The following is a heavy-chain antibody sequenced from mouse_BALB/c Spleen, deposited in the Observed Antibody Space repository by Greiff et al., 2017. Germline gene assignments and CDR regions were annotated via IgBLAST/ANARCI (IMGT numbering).Heavy chain of an antibody. V-gene: IGHV1-9*01. CDR1: GYTFSSYW. J-gene: IGHJ4*01. D-gene: IGHD2-1*01. CDR2: ILPGSGST. CDR3: ARWVYGNPLYAMDY. Sequence: QVQLKQSGAELMKPGASVKISCKATGYTFSSYWIEWVKQRPGHGLEWIGEILPGSGSTNYNEKFKGKATFTADTSSNTAYMQLSSLTSEDSAVYYCARWVYGNPLYAMDYWGQGTSVTVSS.